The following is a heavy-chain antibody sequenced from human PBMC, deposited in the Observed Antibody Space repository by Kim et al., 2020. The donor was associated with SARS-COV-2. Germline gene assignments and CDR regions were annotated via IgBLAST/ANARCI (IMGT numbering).Heavy chain of an antibody. J-gene: IGHJ3*02. V-gene: IGHV4-59*01. Sequence: SLNSRVTISVATSKNQFSLKLSSVTAADTAVYYCARDARWQWLVEGAFDIWGQGTMVTVSS. CDR3: ARDARWQWLVEGAFDI. D-gene: IGHD6-19*01.